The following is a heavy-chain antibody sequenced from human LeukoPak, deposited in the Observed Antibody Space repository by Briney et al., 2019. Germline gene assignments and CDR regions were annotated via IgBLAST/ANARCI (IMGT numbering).Heavy chain of an antibody. D-gene: IGHD6-19*01. J-gene: IGHJ4*02. CDR1: GGSISSSSYY. V-gene: IGHV4-39*01. CDR3: ARRYSYSSLPDY. Sequence: SETLSLTCTVSGGSISSSSYYWGWIRQPPGKGLEWVGSIYYSGSTYYNPSPKSRVTISVDTSKNQFPLKLSSVTAADTAVYYCARRYSYSSLPDYWGPGTLVTASS. CDR2: IYYSGST.